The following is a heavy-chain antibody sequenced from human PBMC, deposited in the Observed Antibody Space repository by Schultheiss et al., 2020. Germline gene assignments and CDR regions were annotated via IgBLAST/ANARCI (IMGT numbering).Heavy chain of an antibody. J-gene: IGHJ3*02. CDR2: IYYSGST. Sequence: SETLSLTCTVSGGSISSSSYYWSWIRQPPGKGLEWIGYIYYSGSTNYNPSLKSRVTISVDTSKNRFSLKLSSVTAADTAVYYCARATPLEWLPKGAFDIWGQGTMVTVSS. CDR1: GGSISSSSYY. CDR3: ARATPLEWLPKGAFDI. V-gene: IGHV4-61*01. D-gene: IGHD3-3*01.